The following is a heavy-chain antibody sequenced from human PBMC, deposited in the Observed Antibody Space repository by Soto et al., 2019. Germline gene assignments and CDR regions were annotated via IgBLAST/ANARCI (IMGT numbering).Heavy chain of an antibody. CDR1: GFIFSSYA. J-gene: IGHJ6*02. CDR3: AKVSSDRGYYYFAMDV. CDR2: ISHGGNEK. Sequence: QVQLLESGGGVVQPGRSLRLSCAASGFIFSSYAMHWVRQAPGKGLEWVGVISHGGNEKYYADSVEGRFTISRDNSKNMVYLQMNGLRPEDTAVYYCAKVSSDRGYYYFAMDVWGQGTTVTVAS. D-gene: IGHD3-10*01. V-gene: IGHV3-30*18.